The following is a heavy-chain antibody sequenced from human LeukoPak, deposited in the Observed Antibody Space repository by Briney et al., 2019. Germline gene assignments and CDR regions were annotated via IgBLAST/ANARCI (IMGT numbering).Heavy chain of an antibody. D-gene: IGHD6-19*01. J-gene: IGHJ2*01. V-gene: IGHV4-59*08. CDR1: GGSISSYY. CDR2: IYYSGST. Sequence: SETLSLTCTVSGGSISSYYWSWIRQPPGKGLEWIGYIYYSGSTNYNPSLKSRVTISVDTSKNQFSLKLSSVTAADTAVYYCARRPVTGAGSGYFDLWGRGTLVTVSS. CDR3: ARRPVTGAGSGYFDL.